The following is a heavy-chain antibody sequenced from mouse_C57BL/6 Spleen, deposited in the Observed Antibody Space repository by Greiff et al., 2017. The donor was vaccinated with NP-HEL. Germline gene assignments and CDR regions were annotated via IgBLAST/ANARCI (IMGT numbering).Heavy chain of an antibody. CDR2: INPGSGGT. CDR3: ARDYGPPWFAY. J-gene: IGHJ3*01. CDR1: GYAFTNYL. Sequence: VKLQESGAELVRPGTSVKVSCKASGYAFTNYLIEWVKQRPGQGLEWIGVINPGSGGTNYNEKFKGKATLTADKSSSTAYMQLSSLTSEDSAVYFCARDYGPPWFAYWGQGTLVTVSA. D-gene: IGHD1-1*01. V-gene: IGHV1-54*01.